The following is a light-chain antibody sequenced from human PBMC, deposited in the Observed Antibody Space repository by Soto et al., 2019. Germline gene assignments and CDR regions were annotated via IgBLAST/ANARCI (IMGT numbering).Light chain of an antibody. CDR1: QSVSSSY. J-gene: IGKJ1*01. CDR3: QQYGNSPRT. Sequence: ELVLTQSPGTLSLSPGERSTLSCRASQSVSSSYLAWYQQIPGQAPRLLIYAASRRATGIPDRFSGSESGTDFTLTISRLEPEDFAVYYCQQYGNSPRTFGQGTKVDIK. CDR2: AAS. V-gene: IGKV3-20*01.